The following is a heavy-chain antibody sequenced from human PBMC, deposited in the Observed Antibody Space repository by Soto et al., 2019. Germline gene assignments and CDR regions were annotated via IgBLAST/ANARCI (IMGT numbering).Heavy chain of an antibody. J-gene: IGHJ6*02. D-gene: IGHD3-22*01. CDR1: GGTFSNYA. Sequence: VQLVQSGAEVKKPGSSVKVSCKASGGTFSNYAVTWVRQAPGQGLEWMGGIVPIFGTPIYAQKFQGRVTITADKSTTTAYMELSSLRSEDSAVYYCARDYYDSTGHDNYYYYGFAVWGQGTTVTVSS. CDR3: ARDYYDSTGHDNYYYYGFAV. V-gene: IGHV1-69*06. CDR2: IVPIFGTP.